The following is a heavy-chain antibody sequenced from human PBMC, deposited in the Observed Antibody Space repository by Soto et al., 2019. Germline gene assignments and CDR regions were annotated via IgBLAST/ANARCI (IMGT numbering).Heavy chain of an antibody. V-gene: IGHV4-31*02. CDR2: IYHSGTT. CDR3: ARVGSSWYLGMDV. CDR1: GGSISSGGYY. Sequence: TLSLTCTVSGGSISSGGYYWSWIRQHPGKGLEWIGYIYHSGTTYYNPSLKSQVTISVDTSKNQFSLKLTSVTAADTAVYYCARVGSSWYLGMDVWGQGTTVTVSS. J-gene: IGHJ6*02. D-gene: IGHD6-13*01.